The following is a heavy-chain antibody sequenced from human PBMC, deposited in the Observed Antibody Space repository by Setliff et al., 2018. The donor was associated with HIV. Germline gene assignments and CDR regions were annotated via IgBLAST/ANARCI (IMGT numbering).Heavy chain of an antibody. Sequence: PSETLSLTCAVYGGSFSDFYWNWIRQSPGKGLEWIGEINHCGSTNYNPSLKSRVTISVDTSKNQFSLKLSSVTAADTAVYYCARVQYHYVNNGDSYYFTHWGHGTLVTVSS. J-gene: IGHJ4*01. CDR1: GGSFSDFY. CDR3: ARVQYHYVNNGDSYYFTH. D-gene: IGHD3-10*02. V-gene: IGHV4-34*01. CDR2: INHCGST.